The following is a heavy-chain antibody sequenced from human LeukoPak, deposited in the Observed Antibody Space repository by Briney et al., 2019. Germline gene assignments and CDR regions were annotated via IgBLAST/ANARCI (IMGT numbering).Heavy chain of an antibody. CDR2: IWYDGTNK. CDR1: GFNFSRYG. V-gene: IGHV3-33*06. Sequence: PGRSLRLSCAASGFNFSRYGMHWVRQAPGKGLEWVAVIWYDGTNKYDADSVKGRFTISRDNSKKTLYLQMNTLRAEDTAVYYCAKDRYSGLNTIDYWGQGTLVTVSS. CDR3: AKDRYSGLNTIDY. D-gene: IGHD6-13*01. J-gene: IGHJ4*02.